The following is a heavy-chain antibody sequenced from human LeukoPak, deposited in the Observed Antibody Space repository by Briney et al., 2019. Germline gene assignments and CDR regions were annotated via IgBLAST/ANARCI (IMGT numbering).Heavy chain of an antibody. V-gene: IGHV4-39*07. CDR3: ARESTPTAAGTLFDP. J-gene: IGHJ5*02. D-gene: IGHD6-13*01. CDR2: IYYSGST. Sequence: SETLSLTCTVSGGSISSTSYFWGWIRQPPGKGLEWIGSIYYSGSTYYNPSLKSRVTISVDTSKNQFSLKLSSVTAADTAVYYCARESTPTAAGTLFDPWGQGTLVTVSS. CDR1: GGSISSTSYF.